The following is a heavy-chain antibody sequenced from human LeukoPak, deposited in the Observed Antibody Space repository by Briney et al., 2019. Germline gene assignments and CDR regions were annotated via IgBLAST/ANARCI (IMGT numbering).Heavy chain of an antibody. V-gene: IGHV3-48*04. CDR3: ARESGYGSGTYSGFDI. CDR2: ISSSSSTI. J-gene: IGHJ3*02. Sequence: GGSLRLSCAASGFTFNSFGMSWVRQAPGKGLEWLSYISSSSSTIYYADSVRGRFTISRDNAKNSLYLQINSLRADDAAVYYCARESGYGSGTYSGFDIWGQGTMVTVSS. D-gene: IGHD3-10*01. CDR1: GFTFNSFG.